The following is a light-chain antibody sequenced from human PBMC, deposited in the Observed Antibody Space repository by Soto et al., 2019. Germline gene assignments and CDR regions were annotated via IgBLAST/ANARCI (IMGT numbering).Light chain of an antibody. J-gene: IGLJ2*01. CDR3: AAWDDSLNGVV. CDR2: SNN. Sequence: QSVLTQPPSASGTPGQRVTISCSGSSSNIGSNTVNWYQQLPGTAPKLLIYSNNQRPSGVPDRFSGYKSGTSASLAISGLQYEDEADYYCAAWDDSLNGVVFGGGTKLTVL. CDR1: SSNIGSNT. V-gene: IGLV1-44*01.